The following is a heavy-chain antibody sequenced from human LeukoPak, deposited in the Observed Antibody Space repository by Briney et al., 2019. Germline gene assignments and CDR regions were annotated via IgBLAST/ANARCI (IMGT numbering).Heavy chain of an antibody. J-gene: IGHJ4*02. CDR2: INAGNGNT. D-gene: IGHD6-6*01. CDR1: GYTFTSYA. CDR3: VRGIAAADYYFDY. V-gene: IGHV1-3*03. Sequence: ASVKVSCKASGYTFTSYAMHWVRQAPGQRLEWMGWINAGNGNTKYSQEFQGRVTITRDTSASTAYMELSSLRSEDMAVYYCVRGIAAADYYFDYWGQGTLVTVSS.